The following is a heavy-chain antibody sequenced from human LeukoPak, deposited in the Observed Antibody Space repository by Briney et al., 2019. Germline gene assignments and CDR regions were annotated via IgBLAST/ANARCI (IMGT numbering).Heavy chain of an antibody. CDR2: FDPEDGET. D-gene: IGHD6-13*01. V-gene: IGHV1-24*01. CDR1: GYTLTELS. CDR3: ATLIWNRSSWYSHGVDY. Sequence: ASVKVSCKVSGYTLTELSMHWVRQAPGKGLEGMGGFDPEDGETIYAQKFQGRVTITEHTSTDTAYMELSSLRSEDTAVYYCATLIWNRSSWYSHGVDYWGQGTLVTVSS. J-gene: IGHJ4*02.